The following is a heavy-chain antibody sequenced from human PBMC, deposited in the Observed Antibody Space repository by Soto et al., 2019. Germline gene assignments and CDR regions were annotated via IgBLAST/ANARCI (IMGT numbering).Heavy chain of an antibody. CDR3: ARTQYSSSRYLWFDP. CDR2: IDWDDDK. Sequence: SGPTLVNPTQTLTLTCTFSGFSLSTSGMCVSWIRQPPGKALEWLVLIDWDDDKYYSTSLKTRLTISKDTSKNQVVLTMTNMDPVDTATYYCARTQYSSSRYLWFDPWGQGTLVTVSS. V-gene: IGHV2-70*01. CDR1: GFSLSTSGMC. D-gene: IGHD6-13*01. J-gene: IGHJ5*02.